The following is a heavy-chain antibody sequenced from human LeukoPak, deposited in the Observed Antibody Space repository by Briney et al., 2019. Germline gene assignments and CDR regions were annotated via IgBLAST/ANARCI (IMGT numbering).Heavy chain of an antibody. Sequence: SETLSLTCTVSGGSISSSSYYWGWIRQPPGKGLEWIGSIYYSGSTYYNPSLKSRVTMSVDTSKNQFSLKVTSVTATDTAVYYCASDAPGLLGYWGQGTLVTVSS. CDR3: ASDAPGLLGY. D-gene: IGHD1-26*01. V-gene: IGHV4-39*01. CDR2: IYYSGST. J-gene: IGHJ4*02. CDR1: GGSISSSSYY.